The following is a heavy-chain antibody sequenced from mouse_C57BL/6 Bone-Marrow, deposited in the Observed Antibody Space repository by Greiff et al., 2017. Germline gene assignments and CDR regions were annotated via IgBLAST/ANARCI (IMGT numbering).Heavy chain of an antibody. Sequence: QVQLQQPGAELVMPGASVKLSCKASGYTFTSYWMHWVKQRPGQGLEWIGEIDPSDSYTNYNQKFKGKSTLTVDKSSSTAYMQLSSLTSEDSAVXYCARDTTVVAPAWFAYWGQGTLVTVSA. J-gene: IGHJ3*01. CDR3: ARDTTVVAPAWFAY. V-gene: IGHV1-69*01. CDR1: GYTFTSYW. CDR2: IDPSDSYT. D-gene: IGHD1-1*01.